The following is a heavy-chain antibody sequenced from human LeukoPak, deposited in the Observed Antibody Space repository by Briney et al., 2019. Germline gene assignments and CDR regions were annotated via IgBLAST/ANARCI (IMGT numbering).Heavy chain of an antibody. Sequence: GGSLRHSCAASGFSFSTYTMNWVRQAPGKGLEWVSYIGGSSSTIYYADSVKGRFTISRDNAKNSLYLQMNSLRAEDTAVYYCAREGYFGSGLYYYYYMDVWGKGTTVTVSS. J-gene: IGHJ6*03. CDR2: IGGSSSTI. D-gene: IGHD3-10*01. V-gene: IGHV3-48*01. CDR3: AREGYFGSGLYYYYYMDV. CDR1: GFSFSTYT.